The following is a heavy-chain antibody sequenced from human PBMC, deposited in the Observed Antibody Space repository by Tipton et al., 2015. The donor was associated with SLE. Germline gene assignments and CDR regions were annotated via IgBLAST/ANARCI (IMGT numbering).Heavy chain of an antibody. V-gene: IGHV3-23*01. CDR3: AKQFVDV. D-gene: IGHD5-24*01. Sequence: SLRLSCAASGFTFYKYAMNWVRHAPGKGLGWVSSISAAGDSTHYAYSVKGRFTISRDNSKSTLYLQMSSLRAEDTAVYYCAKQFVDVWGQGTMVIVSS. J-gene: IGHJ3*01. CDR1: GFTFYKYA. CDR2: ISAAGDST.